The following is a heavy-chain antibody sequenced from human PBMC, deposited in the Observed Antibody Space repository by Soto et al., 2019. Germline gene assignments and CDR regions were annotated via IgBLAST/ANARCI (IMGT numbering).Heavy chain of an antibody. V-gene: IGHV3-49*03. CDR2: IRSKAYGGTT. Sequence: GGSLRLCCTASGFTFGDYAMSWFRQAPGKGLEWVGFIRSKAYGGTTEYAASVKGRFTISRDDSNSIAYLQMNSLKTEDQGVYYCTTDSYSSITIVRFDYCGPGTLVT. D-gene: IGHD2-2*01. CDR3: TTDSYSSITIVRFDY. J-gene: IGHJ4*01. CDR1: GFTFGDYA.